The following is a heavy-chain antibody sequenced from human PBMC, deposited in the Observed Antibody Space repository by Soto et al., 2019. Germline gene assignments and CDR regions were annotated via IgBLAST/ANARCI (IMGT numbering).Heavy chain of an antibody. J-gene: IGHJ4*01. V-gene: IGHV3-15*07. CDR3: SCESYGADPDGFDL. CDR2: TKSKTDGATT. Sequence: GQSRRLSWAASAVTLSNTWMNWVRQVPGKGMEWVGRTKSKTDGATTDYAAPVKGRFTISRDNSKNTLKLQMEIRRVEAADVYFCSCESYGADPDGFDLWGQGTLVTVSA. CDR1: AVTLSNTW. D-gene: IGHD3-16*01.